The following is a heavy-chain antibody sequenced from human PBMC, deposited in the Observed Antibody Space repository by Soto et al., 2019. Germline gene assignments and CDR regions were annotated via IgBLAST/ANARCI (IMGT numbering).Heavy chain of an antibody. V-gene: IGHV1-18*01. CDR1: GYSFTSYG. CDR3: ARDSGFGESDV. Sequence: QVQLGQSGAEVKKPGASVKVSCKASGYSFTSYGISWVRQAPGQGLEWMGWISAYDGNTNYAQKLQEGVTMTKETTTGTAYMELRRVRSDDTAVYYCARDSGFGESDVWGQGTTVTVSS. J-gene: IGHJ6*02. D-gene: IGHD3-10*01. CDR2: ISAYDGNT.